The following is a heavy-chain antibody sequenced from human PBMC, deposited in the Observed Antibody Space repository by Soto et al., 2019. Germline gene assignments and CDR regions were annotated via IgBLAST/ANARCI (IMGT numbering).Heavy chain of an antibody. CDR3: ARRGSGSYYDY. D-gene: IGHD1-26*01. V-gene: IGHV3-23*01. CDR1: GFTFSSYA. J-gene: IGHJ4*02. CDR2: ISGSGDST. Sequence: EVQLLESGGGLVQPGGPLRLSCAASGFTFSSYAMRWVRQAPGKGLEWVSAISGSGDSTYYADSVKGRFTISRDNSKNTVYLQMNSLRGEDTAVYYCARRGSGSYYDYWGQGTLVTVSS.